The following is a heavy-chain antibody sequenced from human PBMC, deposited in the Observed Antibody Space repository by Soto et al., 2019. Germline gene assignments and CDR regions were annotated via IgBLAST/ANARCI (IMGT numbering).Heavy chain of an antibody. Sequence: PSETLSLTLAVYGGSFSGYYLSWIRPPPGEGLEWIGEINHSGSTNYNPSLKSRVTISVDTSKNQFSLKLSSVTAADTAVYYCAREGGYCSGGSCYGAFDIWGQGTMVTVSS. CDR3: AREGGYCSGGSCYGAFDI. J-gene: IGHJ3*02. V-gene: IGHV4-34*01. CDR1: GGSFSGYY. D-gene: IGHD2-15*01. CDR2: INHSGST.